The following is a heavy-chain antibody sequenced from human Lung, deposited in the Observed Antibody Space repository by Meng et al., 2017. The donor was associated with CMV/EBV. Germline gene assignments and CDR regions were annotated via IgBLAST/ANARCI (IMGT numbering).Heavy chain of an antibody. J-gene: IGHJ4*02. D-gene: IGHD1-1*01. CDR3: ARDVGTGAAGY. V-gene: IGHV1-2*02. Sequence: SVXVSCKASGYTFTDYYIHWVRQAPGQGLEWMGWINPNSGGTNYAQKFQGRVTVTTDTSIRTIYMELNRLTSDDTAKFYCARDVGTGAAGYWGQGTLVTVSS. CDR2: INPNSGGT. CDR1: GYTFTDYY.